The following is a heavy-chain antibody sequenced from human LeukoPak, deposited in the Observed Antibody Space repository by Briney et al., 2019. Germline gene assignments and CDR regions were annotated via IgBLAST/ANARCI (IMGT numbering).Heavy chain of an antibody. D-gene: IGHD2-2*01. CDR2: MNPNSGGT. V-gene: IGHV1-2*02. Sequence: ASVKVSCKASGYTFTGYYMHWVRQAPGQGLERMGWMNPNSGGTNYAQKFQGRVTMTRDTSISTAYMELSRLRSDDTAVYYCARPQDIVVVGYGMDVWGQGTTVTVSS. CDR3: ARPQDIVVVGYGMDV. J-gene: IGHJ6*02. CDR1: GYTFTGYY.